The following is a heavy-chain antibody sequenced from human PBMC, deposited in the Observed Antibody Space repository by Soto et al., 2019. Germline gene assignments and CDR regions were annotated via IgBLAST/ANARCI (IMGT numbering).Heavy chain of an antibody. V-gene: IGHV3-9*01. CDR3: ARVLTILRFLEWTRAPYYYYGMDV. J-gene: IGHJ6*02. Sequence: PGGSLRLSCAASGFTFDDYAMHWVRQVPGKGLEWISGISWDSGTLGYADSVKGRFIISRDDAKNSLYLQMNSLRAEDTAVYYCARVLTILRFLEWTRAPYYYYGMDVWGQGTTVTVSS. D-gene: IGHD3-3*01. CDR2: ISWDSGTL. CDR1: GFTFDDYA.